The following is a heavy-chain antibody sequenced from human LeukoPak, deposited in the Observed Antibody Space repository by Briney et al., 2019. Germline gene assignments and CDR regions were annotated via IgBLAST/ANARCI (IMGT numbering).Heavy chain of an antibody. CDR2: IYYSGST. D-gene: IGHD3-10*01. CDR3: ARHGRGDMPNLDY. CDR1: GGSISSSSYY. Sequence: NPSETLSLTCTVSGGSISSSSYYWGWIRQPPGKGLEWIGSIYYSGSTYYNPSLKSRVTISVDTSKNQFSLKLSSVTAADTAVYYCARHGRGDMPNLDYWGQGTLVTVSS. V-gene: IGHV4-39*01. J-gene: IGHJ4*02.